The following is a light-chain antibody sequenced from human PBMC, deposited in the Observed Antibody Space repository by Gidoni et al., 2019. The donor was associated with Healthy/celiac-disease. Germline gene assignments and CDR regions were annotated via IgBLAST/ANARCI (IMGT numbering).Light chain of an antibody. Sequence: DIVMTQSPDSLAVSLGERATINCKSSQSVLYSSNNKNYLAWYQQKPGQPPKLLIYWASTRESGVPDRVSGGGSGTDFTLTISSLQAEDVAIYYCQQYYSPPPTNFGQGTRLEIK. CDR3: QQYYSPPPTN. J-gene: IGKJ5*01. CDR1: QSVLYSSNNKNY. CDR2: WAS. V-gene: IGKV4-1*01.